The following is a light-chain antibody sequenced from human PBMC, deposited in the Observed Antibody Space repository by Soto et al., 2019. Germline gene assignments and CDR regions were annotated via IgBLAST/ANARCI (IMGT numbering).Light chain of an antibody. CDR1: QSVSSN. CDR2: GAS. Sequence: EIVLTQSPATLSLSPGERATLSCRASQSVSSNLAWYQQKPRQATRLIIYGASTRATGIPARFSGSGSGTEFTLTISSLQSEDFAFYYCQQYNNWPPWTFGQGTKVDIK. CDR3: QQYNNWPPWT. V-gene: IGKV3D-15*01. J-gene: IGKJ1*01.